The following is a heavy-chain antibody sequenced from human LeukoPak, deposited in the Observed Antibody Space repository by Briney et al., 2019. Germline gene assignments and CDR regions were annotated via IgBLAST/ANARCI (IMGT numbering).Heavy chain of an antibody. CDR3: AKATQYYYDSSGASYYFDY. CDR2: ISGSGGST. CDR1: GFTFSSYG. Sequence: GGSLRLSCAASGFTFSSYGMSWVRQAPGKGLEWVSAISGSGGSTYYADSVKGRFTISRDNSKNTLYLQMNSLRAEDTAVYYCAKATQYYYDSSGASYYFDYWGQGTLVTVSS. D-gene: IGHD3-22*01. V-gene: IGHV3-23*01. J-gene: IGHJ4*02.